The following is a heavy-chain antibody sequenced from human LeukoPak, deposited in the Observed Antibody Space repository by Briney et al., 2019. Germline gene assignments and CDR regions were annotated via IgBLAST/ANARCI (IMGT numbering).Heavy chain of an antibody. CDR1: GLTISDSW. Sequence: GGSLRLSCAASGLTISDSWIHWVRQAPGKGLMWVSRLASDETNKIYADSVKGRFTIPRDNAKNTLYLQMNSLRVEDTGIYYCARDAGWGRLDSWGQGALVTVSS. J-gene: IGHJ4*02. V-gene: IGHV3-74*01. CDR2: LASDETNK. D-gene: IGHD3-16*01. CDR3: ARDAGWGRLDS.